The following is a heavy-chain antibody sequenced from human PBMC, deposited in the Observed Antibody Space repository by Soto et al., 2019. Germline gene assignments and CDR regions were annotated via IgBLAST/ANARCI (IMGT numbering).Heavy chain of an antibody. J-gene: IGHJ5*02. D-gene: IGHD2-21*01. CDR3: ATLPPRIVVSLLPIPT. CDR2: IYHSGST. CDR1: GGSISSGGYS. Sequence: SETLSLTCAVSGGSISSGGYSWSWIRQPPGKGLEWIGYIYHSGSTYYNPSLKSRVTISVDRSKNQFSLKLRSVTAADTAVYYCATLPPRIVVSLLPIPTWGQGILVTV. V-gene: IGHV4-30-2*01.